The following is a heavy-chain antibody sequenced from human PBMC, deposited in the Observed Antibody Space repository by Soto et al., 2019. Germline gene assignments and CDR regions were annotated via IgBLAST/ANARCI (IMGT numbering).Heavy chain of an antibody. CDR3: ARDPPYDYIWGSYRYPKNFDY. V-gene: IGHV1-18*01. CDR2: ISAYNGNT. Sequence: QVQLVQSGAEVKKPGASVKVSCEASGYTFTSYGISWVRQTPGQGLEWMGWISAYNGNTNYAQKLQGRVTMTTDTSTSTAYMELRSLRSDDTAVYYCARDPPYDYIWGSYRYPKNFDYWGQGTLVTVSS. J-gene: IGHJ4*02. D-gene: IGHD3-16*02. CDR1: GYTFTSYG.